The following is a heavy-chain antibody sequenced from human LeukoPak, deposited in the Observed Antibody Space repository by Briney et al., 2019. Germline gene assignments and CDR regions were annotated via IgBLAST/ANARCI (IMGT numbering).Heavy chain of an antibody. CDR3: ARDNGDYDFWSGYQYWNWFDP. V-gene: IGHV4-59*01. D-gene: IGHD3-3*01. Sequence: SETLSLTCTVSGGSISSYYWSWIRQPPGKGLEWIGYIYYSGSTNYNPSLKSRVTISVDTSKNQFSLKLSSVTAADTAVYYCARDNGDYDFWSGYQYWNWFDPWGQGTLVTVSS. J-gene: IGHJ5*02. CDR1: GGSISSYY. CDR2: IYYSGST.